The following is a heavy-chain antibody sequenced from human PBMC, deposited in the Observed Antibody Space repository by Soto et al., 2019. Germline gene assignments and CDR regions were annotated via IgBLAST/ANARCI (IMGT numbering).Heavy chain of an antibody. CDR2: ISGSGGST. CDR1: GFTFSSYA. Sequence: PGGSLRLSCAASGFTFSSYAMSWVRQAPGKGLEWVSAISGSGGSTYYADSVKGRFTTSRDNSKNTLYLQMNSLRAEDTAVYYCAKQYGSGSPITPFDPWGQGTLVTVSS. D-gene: IGHD3-10*01. J-gene: IGHJ5*02. CDR3: AKQYGSGSPITPFDP. V-gene: IGHV3-23*01.